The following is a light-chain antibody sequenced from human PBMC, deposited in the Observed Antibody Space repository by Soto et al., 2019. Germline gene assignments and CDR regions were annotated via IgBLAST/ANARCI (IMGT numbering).Light chain of an antibody. CDR3: QQYGSSPFT. CDR2: DAS. Sequence: EIVLTQSPGTLSLSPGERATLSCRASQGVSDSYLGWYQQKPGQAPSLLIYDASSRATGIPDRFSGSGSGTDFTLTISRLEPEDFAVYYCQQYGSSPFTFGPGTKVDVK. V-gene: IGKV3-20*01. J-gene: IGKJ3*01. CDR1: QGVSDSY.